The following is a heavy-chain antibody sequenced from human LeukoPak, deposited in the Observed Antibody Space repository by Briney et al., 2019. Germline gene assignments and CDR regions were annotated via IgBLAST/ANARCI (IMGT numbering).Heavy chain of an antibody. Sequence: GASVKVSFKDSGGTFSSYAFCWVRQAPGQGIEWVGGIIPIFGTANYAQKFQGRVTITADESTSTAYMELSSLISEDTAVYYCARAREYCSGGSCYDPDYWGQGTLVTVSS. V-gene: IGHV1-69*13. D-gene: IGHD2-15*01. CDR1: GGTFSSYA. J-gene: IGHJ4*02. CDR3: ARAREYCSGGSCYDPDY. CDR2: IIPIFGTA.